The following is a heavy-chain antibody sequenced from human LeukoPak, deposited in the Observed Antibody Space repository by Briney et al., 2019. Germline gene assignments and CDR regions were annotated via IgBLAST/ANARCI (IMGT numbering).Heavy chain of an antibody. D-gene: IGHD3-3*01. Sequence: ASVKVSCKASGYTFTSYYMHWVRQAPGQGLEWMGRINPNSGGTNYAQKFQGRVTMTRDTSISTAYMELSLRSDDTAVYYCARCDDFWSGYYAFDYWGQGTLVTVSS. CDR3: ARCDDFWSGYYAFDY. J-gene: IGHJ4*02. V-gene: IGHV1-2*06. CDR2: INPNSGGT. CDR1: GYTFTSYY.